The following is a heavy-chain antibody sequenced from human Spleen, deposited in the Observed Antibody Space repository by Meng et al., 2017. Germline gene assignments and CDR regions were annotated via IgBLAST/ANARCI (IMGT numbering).Heavy chain of an antibody. CDR2: IDYSGTT. V-gene: IGHV4-39*01. Sequence: QLQLQESGPGLVKPSETLSLTCTVSGVSISSSSSYWDWVRQPPGKGLEWVGTIDYSGTTYSNSSLKSRVTISLDTSRNQFSLKLTSVTAADTAVYYCSRRINTAGGWFDSWGQGTLVTVSS. CDR3: SRRINTAGGWFDS. CDR1: GVSISSSSSY. J-gene: IGHJ5*01. D-gene: IGHD5-18*01.